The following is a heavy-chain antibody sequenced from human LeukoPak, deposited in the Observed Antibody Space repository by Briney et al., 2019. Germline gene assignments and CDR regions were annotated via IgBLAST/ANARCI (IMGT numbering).Heavy chain of an antibody. CDR3: ARGRERLVTPFSY. V-gene: IGHV3-48*04. Sequence: GGSLRLSCAASGFTFSSNAMSWVRQAPGKGLEWVSYISTSSSTIYYADSVKGRFTISRDNANNSLYLQMNSLRAEDTAVYYCARGRERLVTPFSYWGQGTLVTVSS. CDR1: GFTFSSNA. J-gene: IGHJ4*02. CDR2: ISTSSSTI. D-gene: IGHD3-9*01.